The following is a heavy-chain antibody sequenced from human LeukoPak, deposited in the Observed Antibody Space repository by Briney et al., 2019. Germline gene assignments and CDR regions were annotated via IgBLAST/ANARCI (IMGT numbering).Heavy chain of an antibody. CDR3: ARAAEPTVIGY. D-gene: IGHD4-17*01. CDR2: INHSGRT. Sequence: SETLSLTCAVHGGSFSGYYWSWIRQPPGKGLEWIGEINHSGRTNYNPSLKSRVTISVDTSKNQFSLNLNSVTAAGTAVYYCARAAEPTVIGYWGQGTLVTVSS. CDR1: GGSFSGYY. J-gene: IGHJ4*02. V-gene: IGHV4-34*01.